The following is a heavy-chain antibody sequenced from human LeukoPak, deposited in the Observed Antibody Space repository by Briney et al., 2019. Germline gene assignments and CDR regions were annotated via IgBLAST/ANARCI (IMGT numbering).Heavy chain of an antibody. Sequence: GGSLRLSCAASGFTFVDYAMNWVRQSPGKGLEWVSWINWNGGNIGYADSVKGRFTISRDNAKNSLYLQMNSLRAEDTALYYCARGLEYTSGWYDYWGQGTLVTVSA. CDR1: GFTFVDYA. J-gene: IGHJ4*02. CDR2: INWNGGNI. D-gene: IGHD6-13*01. CDR3: ARGLEYTSGWYDY. V-gene: IGHV3-20*04.